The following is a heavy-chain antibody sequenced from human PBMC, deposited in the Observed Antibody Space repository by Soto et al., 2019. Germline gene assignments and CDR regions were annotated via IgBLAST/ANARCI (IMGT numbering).Heavy chain of an antibody. J-gene: IGHJ4*02. CDR3: AKAGGTYYYDSSGYHPVLYYFDX. CDR2: IGCSGGST. Sequence: GGSLRLSCAASGFTFSSYAMSWVRQAPGKGLEWVSSIGCSGGSTYYADSVKGRFTISIDNSKNTLYLQMNSLRADDTAVYYCAKAGGTYYYDSSGYHPVLYYFDXWGQGTLVTGSX. CDR1: GFTFSSYA. D-gene: IGHD3-22*01. V-gene: IGHV3-23*01.